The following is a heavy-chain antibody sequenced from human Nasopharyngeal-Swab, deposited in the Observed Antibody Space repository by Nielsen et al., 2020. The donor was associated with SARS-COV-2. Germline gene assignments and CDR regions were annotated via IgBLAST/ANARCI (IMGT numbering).Heavy chain of an antibody. CDR3: ARSYYGAYYYVMDV. J-gene: IGHJ6*02. D-gene: IGHD4-17*01. Sequence: GGSLRLSCAASGFTFSSYAMHWVRQAPGKGLEWVAVISYDGSNKYYADSVKGRFTISRDNSKNTLYLQMNSLRAEDTAVYYCARSYYGAYYYVMDVWGQGTTVTVSS. V-gene: IGHV3-30-3*01. CDR2: ISYDGSNK. CDR1: GFTFSSYA.